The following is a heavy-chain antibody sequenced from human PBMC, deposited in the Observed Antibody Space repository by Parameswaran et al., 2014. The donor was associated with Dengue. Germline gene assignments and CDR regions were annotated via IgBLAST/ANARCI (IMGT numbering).Heavy chain of an antibody. V-gene: IGHV4-34*01. CDR2: INHSGGT. CDR3: ARELAWGYCSGGSCLGDHMDV. J-gene: IGHJ6*03. D-gene: IGHD2-15*01. Sequence: RWIRQPPGKGLEWIGEINHSGGTNYNPSLKSRVTISVDTSKNQFSLKLSSVTAADTAVYYCARELAWGYCSGGSCLGDHMDVWGKGDHGHRLL.